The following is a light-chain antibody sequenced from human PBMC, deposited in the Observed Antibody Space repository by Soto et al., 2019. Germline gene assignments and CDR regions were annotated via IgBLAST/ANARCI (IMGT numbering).Light chain of an antibody. CDR2: TVS. CDR3: MVSPFLPCT. J-gene: IGKJ1*01. Sequence: EGVMTQSTLSLPVTLGQSASISCRSSHSLVYSDGNTHLNWFKQRIGQSTRRLLYTVSNRDSGVPDKCSGSGSDNDFTVRINRLEAEDVVVYYRMVSPFLPCTF. V-gene: IGKV2-30*01. CDR1: HSLVYSDGNTH.